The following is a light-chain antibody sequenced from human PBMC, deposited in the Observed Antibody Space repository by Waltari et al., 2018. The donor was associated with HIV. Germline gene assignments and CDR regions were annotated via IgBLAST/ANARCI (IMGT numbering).Light chain of an antibody. CDR1: SDDIDFSRF. V-gene: IGLV2-14*03. Sequence: SALTQPASVSGSPGQSITISCTGTSDDIDFSRFVSWYNQQPGKAPQVVITRLPYRVVPSKVGDTASLTILGLQIGDEADSYCCSSTKSGSLVFGGGTKLTVL. J-gene: IGLJ2*01. CDR3: CSSTKSGSLV.